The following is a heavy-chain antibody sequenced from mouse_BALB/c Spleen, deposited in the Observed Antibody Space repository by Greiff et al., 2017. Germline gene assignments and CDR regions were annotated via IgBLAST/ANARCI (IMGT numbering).Heavy chain of an antibody. CDR3: AREKEYGNYGLAY. CDR1: GFSLTSYG. Sequence: VQLQQSGPGLVAPSQSLSITCTVSGFSLTSYGVHWVRQPPGKGLEWLGVIWAGGSTNYNSALMSRLSISKDNSKSQVFLKMNSLQTDDTAMYYCAREKEYGNYGLAYWGQGTLVTVSA. CDR2: IWAGGST. V-gene: IGHV2-9*02. J-gene: IGHJ3*01. D-gene: IGHD2-10*02.